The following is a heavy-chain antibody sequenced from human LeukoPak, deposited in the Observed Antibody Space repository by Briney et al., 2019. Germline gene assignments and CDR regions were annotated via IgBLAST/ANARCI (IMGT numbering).Heavy chain of an antibody. CDR2: INPNSGGT. CDR3: VFRGSYRFDY. CDR1: GYTFTGYY. D-gene: IGHD3-16*02. Sequence: GASVKVSCKASGYTFTGYYMHWVRQAPGQGLEWMGRINPNSGGTNYAQRFQGRVTMTRDTSISTAYMELSRLRSDDTAVYYCVFRGSYRFDYWGQGTLVTVSS. J-gene: IGHJ4*02. V-gene: IGHV1-2*06.